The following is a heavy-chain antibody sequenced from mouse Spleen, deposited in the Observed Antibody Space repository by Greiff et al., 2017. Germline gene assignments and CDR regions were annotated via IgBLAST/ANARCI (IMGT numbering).Heavy chain of an antibody. V-gene: IGHV3-5*01. D-gene: IGHD1-1*01. CDR1: GISITTGNYR. CDR3: ARINYGDAMDY. Sequence: DVKLVESGPGLVKPSQTVFLTCTVTGISITTGNYRWSWIRQFPGNKLEWIGYIYYSGTITYNPSLTSRTTITRDTPKNQFFLEMNSLTAEDTATYYCARINYGDAMDYWGQGTSVTVSS. J-gene: IGHJ4*01. CDR2: IYYSGTI.